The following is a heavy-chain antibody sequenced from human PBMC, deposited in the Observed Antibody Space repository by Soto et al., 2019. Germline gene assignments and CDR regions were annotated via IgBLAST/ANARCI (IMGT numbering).Heavy chain of an antibody. Sequence: GGSLRLSCAASGFTFSSYWMHWVRQAPGKGLVWVSRINSDGSSTSYADSVKGRFTISRDNAKNTLYLQMNSLRAEDTAVYYCASRDILTGRTYDYWGQGTLVTVSS. CDR1: GFTFSSYW. CDR3: ASRDILTGRTYDY. J-gene: IGHJ4*02. V-gene: IGHV3-74*01. D-gene: IGHD3-9*01. CDR2: INSDGSST.